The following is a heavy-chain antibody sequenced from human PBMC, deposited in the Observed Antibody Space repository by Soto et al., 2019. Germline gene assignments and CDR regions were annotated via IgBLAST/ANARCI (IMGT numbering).Heavy chain of an antibody. V-gene: IGHV3-11*01. Sequence: QAPLVESGGGLVKPGGSLRLSCAASGFTFSDNYMSWIRQAPGKGLEWVSYISSTGNTIYYTDSVKGRFTISRDNAKNSLYLQMDSLRVDDTAVYYCATPKTYPYGMDVWGQGTTVTVSS. CDR1: GFTFSDNY. J-gene: IGHJ6*02. CDR3: ATPKTYPYGMDV. CDR2: ISSTGNTI.